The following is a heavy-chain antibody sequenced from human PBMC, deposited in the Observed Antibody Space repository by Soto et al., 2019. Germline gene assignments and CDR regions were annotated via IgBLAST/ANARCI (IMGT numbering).Heavy chain of an antibody. D-gene: IGHD2-21*01. J-gene: IGHJ4*02. Sequence: QVQLVESGGGMAQAGTSLRLSCTGSGFTFNSLSLHWVRQGPDKGLEWVAVVSFDGKVTYYADSVKGRFTVSRDISKNTMYLQPNSLRPDDTAVYYCAREPYGESQYFDYWGQGTPVTVSS. CDR3: AREPYGESQYFDY. CDR2: VSFDGKVT. CDR1: GFTFNSLS. V-gene: IGHV3-30*04.